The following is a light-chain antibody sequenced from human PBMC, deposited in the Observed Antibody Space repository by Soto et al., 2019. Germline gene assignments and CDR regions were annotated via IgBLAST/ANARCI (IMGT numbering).Light chain of an antibody. CDR3: ISYTTSSTVA. CDR1: SSDIGGYNY. V-gene: IGLV2-14*01. Sequence: QSALTQSASVSGSPGQSITISCTGTSSDIGGYNYVSWYQQHPDKAPKLMIFEVSNRPSGVSNRFSGSKSGNTASLTSSGLLTEDEADYYCISYTTSSTVAFGGATKLTVL. J-gene: IGLJ2*01. CDR2: EVS.